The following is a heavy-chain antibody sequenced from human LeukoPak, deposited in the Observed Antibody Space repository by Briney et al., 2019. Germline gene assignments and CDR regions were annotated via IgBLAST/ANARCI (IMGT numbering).Heavy chain of an antibody. D-gene: IGHD3-10*01. CDR3: ATVSMVRGVVLVPPDY. J-gene: IGHJ4*02. V-gene: IGHV1-2*02. Sequence: ASVKVSCKASGYTFTGYYMHWVRQAPGQGLEWMGWINPNSGGTNYAQKFQGRVTMTEDTSTDTAYMELSSLRSEDTVVYYCATVSMVRGVVLVPPDYWGQGTLVTVSS. CDR1: GYTFTGYY. CDR2: INPNSGGT.